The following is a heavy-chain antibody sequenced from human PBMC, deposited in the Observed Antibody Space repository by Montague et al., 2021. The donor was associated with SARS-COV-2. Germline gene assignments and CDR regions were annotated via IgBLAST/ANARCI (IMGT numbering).Heavy chain of an antibody. J-gene: IGHJ4*02. D-gene: IGHD3-9*01. CDR3: ARDYDILTGYHFDY. Sequence: NNKYYADSVKCRFTISRDNSKNTLYLQMNSLRAEDTAVYYCARDYDILTGYHFDYWGRGTL. CDR2: NNK. V-gene: IGHV3-30-3*01.